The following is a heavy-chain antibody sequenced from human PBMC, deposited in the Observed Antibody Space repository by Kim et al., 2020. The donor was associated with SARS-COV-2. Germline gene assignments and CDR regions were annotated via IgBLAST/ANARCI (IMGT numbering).Heavy chain of an antibody. V-gene: IGHV1-69*04. J-gene: IGHJ6*03. CDR3: AGEQLVPPLHYFYMDV. CDR1: GGTFSSYA. CDR2: IIPILGIA. Sequence: SVKVSCKASGGTFSSYAISWVRQAPGQGLEWMGRIIPILGIANYAQKFQGRVTITADKSTSTAYMELSSLRSEDTAVYYCAGEQLVPPLHYFYMDVWGKGTTVTVSS. D-gene: IGHD6-6*01.